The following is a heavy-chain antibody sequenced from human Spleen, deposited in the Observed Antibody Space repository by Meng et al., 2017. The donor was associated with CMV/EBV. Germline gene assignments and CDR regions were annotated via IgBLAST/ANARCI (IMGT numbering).Heavy chain of an antibody. J-gene: IGHJ5*02. Sequence: ASGSTFRTCGILCVHQAPGNWLGWVPFIRYDGSNKYSADSVKSRFTISRDNSKSTLYLQMHSLSAEHTAVYYCAKARYSRSPDRFDPWGQGTLVTVSS. CDR1: GSTFRTCG. V-gene: IGHV3-30*02. CDR2: IRYDGSNK. D-gene: IGHD6-13*01. CDR3: AKARYSRSPDRFDP.